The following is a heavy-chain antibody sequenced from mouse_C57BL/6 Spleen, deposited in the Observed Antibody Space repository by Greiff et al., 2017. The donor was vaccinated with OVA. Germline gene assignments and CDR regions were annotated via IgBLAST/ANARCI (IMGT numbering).Heavy chain of an antibody. V-gene: IGHV2-9-1*01. CDR3: ARECNYDYYCAMDD. CDR2: IWTGGGT. CDR1: GFSLTSYA. D-gene: IGHD2-1*01. J-gene: IGHJ4*01. Sequence: VKLMESGPGLVAPSQSLSITCTVSGFSLTSYAISWVRQPPGKGLEWLGVIWTGGGTNYNSALKSRLSISKDNSKSQVFLKMNSLQTDDTARYYCARECNYDYYCAMDDWGQGTSVTVSS.